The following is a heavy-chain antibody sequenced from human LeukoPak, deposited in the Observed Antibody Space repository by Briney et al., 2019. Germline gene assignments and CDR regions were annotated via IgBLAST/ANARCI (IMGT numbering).Heavy chain of an antibody. V-gene: IGHV4-59*01. Sequence: SETLSLTCTVSGGSISSYYWSWIRQPPGKELEWIGYIYYSGSTNYNPSLKSRVTISVDTSKSQFSLKLTSVTAADTAVYYCAKEGLAGGFDPWGQGTLVTVSS. CDR3: AKEGLAGGFDP. D-gene: IGHD3-10*01. J-gene: IGHJ5*02. CDR1: GGSISSYY. CDR2: IYYSGST.